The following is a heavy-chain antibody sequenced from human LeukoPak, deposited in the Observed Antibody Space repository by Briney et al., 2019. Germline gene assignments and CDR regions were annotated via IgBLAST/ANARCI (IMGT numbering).Heavy chain of an antibody. CDR1: GFTFGDYA. Sequence: GGSLRLSCTASGFTFGDYAMSWVRQAPGKGLEWVGFIRGKAYGGTTEYAASVKGRFTISRDDSKSIAYLQMNSLKTEDTAVYYCTRMYSSSWYEDYYYYMDVWGKGTTVTISS. CDR3: TRMYSSSWYEDYYYYMDV. CDR2: IRGKAYGGTT. J-gene: IGHJ6*03. V-gene: IGHV3-49*04. D-gene: IGHD6-13*01.